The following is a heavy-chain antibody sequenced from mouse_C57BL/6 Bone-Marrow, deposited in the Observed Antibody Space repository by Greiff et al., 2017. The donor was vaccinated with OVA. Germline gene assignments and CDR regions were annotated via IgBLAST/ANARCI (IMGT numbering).Heavy chain of an antibody. V-gene: IGHV1-19*01. D-gene: IGHD2-3*01. CDR3: AGRDGRRKRDWFAY. CDR2: INPYNGGT. J-gene: IGHJ3*01. Sequence: VQLKESGPVLVKPGASVKMSCKASGYTFTDYYMNWVKQSHGKSLEWIGVINPYNGGTSYNQKFKGKATLTVEKSSSTAYMELNSLTSEDSAVYYCAGRDGRRKRDWFAYWGQGTLVTVSA. CDR1: GYTFTDYY.